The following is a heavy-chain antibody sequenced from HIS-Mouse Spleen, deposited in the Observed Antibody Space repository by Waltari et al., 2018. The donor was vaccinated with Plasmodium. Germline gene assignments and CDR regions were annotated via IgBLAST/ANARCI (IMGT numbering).Heavy chain of an antibody. Sequence: QLQLQESGPGLVKPSETLSLTCTVSGGSISSSSYYWGWIRQPAGKGLEWIGSIYYSGSTYYNPSLKSRVTISVDTSKNQFSLKLSSVTAADTAVYYCARRGGSYYYFDYWGQGTLVTVSS. D-gene: IGHD1-26*01. CDR2: IYYSGST. CDR1: GGSISSSSYY. J-gene: IGHJ4*02. V-gene: IGHV4-39*01. CDR3: ARRGGSYYYFDY.